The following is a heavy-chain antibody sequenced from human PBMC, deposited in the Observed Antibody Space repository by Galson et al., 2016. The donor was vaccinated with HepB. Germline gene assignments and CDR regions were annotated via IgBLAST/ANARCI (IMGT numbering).Heavy chain of an antibody. V-gene: IGHV3-53*01. Sequence: SLRLSCAASGFIVSTNRMTWVRQAPGKGLEWVSLIYSGGSRFYADSVKGRFTISRDKSKNTVYLQMDSLRAEDTAVYYCATQLGIGGLDFWGQGTLVTVSS. J-gene: IGHJ4*02. CDR2: IYSGGSR. CDR3: ATQLGIGGLDF. CDR1: GFIVSTNR. D-gene: IGHD6-13*01.